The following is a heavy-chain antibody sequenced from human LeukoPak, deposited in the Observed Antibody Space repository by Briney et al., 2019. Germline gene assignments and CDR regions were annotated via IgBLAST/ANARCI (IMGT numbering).Heavy chain of an antibody. J-gene: IGHJ5*02. D-gene: IGHD4-23*01. Sequence: ASVKVSCKASGYTFTSYGISWVRQAPGQGLEWMGWISAYNGNTNYAQKLQGRVTMTTDTSTSTAYMELRSLRSDDTAVYYCARFLGTTVVTLGWFDPWGQGTLVTVSS. CDR3: ARFLGTTVVTLGWFDP. CDR2: ISAYNGNT. V-gene: IGHV1-18*01. CDR1: GYTFTSYG.